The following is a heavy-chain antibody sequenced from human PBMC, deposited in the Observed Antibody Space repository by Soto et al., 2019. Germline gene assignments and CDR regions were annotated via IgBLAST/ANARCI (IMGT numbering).Heavy chain of an antibody. J-gene: IGHJ4*02. V-gene: IGHV4-39*01. CDR2: MFYSGNT. CDR1: GDSISSSTYY. Sequence: SETLSLTCTVSGDSISSSTYYWGWIRQPPGKGLEWIGSMFYSGNTYYNPSLKSRVTLSIDTSKNQFSLKLNSVTAADTAVYYCVSPEGYYDSSGYTLDYWGQGTQLTVSS. CDR3: VSPEGYYDSSGYTLDY. D-gene: IGHD3-22*01.